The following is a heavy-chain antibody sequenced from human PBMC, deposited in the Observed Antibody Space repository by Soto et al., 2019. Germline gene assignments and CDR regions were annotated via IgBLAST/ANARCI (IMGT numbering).Heavy chain of an antibody. CDR3: ARDPRTYYYDSSGSPIDY. Sequence: ASVKVSCKASGYTFNSYGISWVRQAPGQGLEWMGWISVYSGNTNYAQKVEGRVTLTADTATSTAYVELRSLRTDDTAVYYCARDPRTYYYDSSGSPIDYWGPGTLVTVSS. CDR1: GYTFNSYG. CDR2: ISVYSGNT. J-gene: IGHJ4*02. D-gene: IGHD3-22*01. V-gene: IGHV1-18*01.